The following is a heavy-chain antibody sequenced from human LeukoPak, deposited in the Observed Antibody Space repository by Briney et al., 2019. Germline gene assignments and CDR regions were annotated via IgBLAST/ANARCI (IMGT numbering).Heavy chain of an antibody. CDR3: ARDSMVRGVIPFDY. V-gene: IGHV3-48*01. CDR1: GFTFSSYS. Sequence: PGRSLRLSCAASGFTFSSYSMNWVRQAPGKGLEWVSYISSSSSTIYYADSVKGRFTISRDNAKNSLYLQMNSLRAEDTAVYYCARDSMVRGVIPFDYWGQGTLVTVSS. CDR2: ISSSSSTI. J-gene: IGHJ4*02. D-gene: IGHD3-10*01.